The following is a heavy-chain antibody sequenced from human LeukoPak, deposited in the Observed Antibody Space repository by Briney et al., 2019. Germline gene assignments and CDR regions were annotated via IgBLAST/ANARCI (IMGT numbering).Heavy chain of an antibody. D-gene: IGHD3-22*01. Sequence: GGSLRLSCAASGFTFSDYYMSWIRQAPGKGLEWVSYISCSGSTIYYADSVRGRFTISRDNAKNSLYLQMNSLTDEDTAVYYCARESDSSGYSASFDYWGQGTLVTVSS. CDR2: ISCSGSTI. V-gene: IGHV3-11*01. CDR1: GFTFSDYY. J-gene: IGHJ4*02. CDR3: ARESDSSGYSASFDY.